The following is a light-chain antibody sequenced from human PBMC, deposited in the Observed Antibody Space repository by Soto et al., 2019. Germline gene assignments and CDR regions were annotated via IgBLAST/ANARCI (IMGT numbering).Light chain of an antibody. Sequence: QSVLTQPPSVSEAPRQRVTISCSGSSSNIGNNAVNWYQQLPGQAPKIVIYYDDLLTSGVSDRFSGSTSGISASLAISDLQSDDEADYYCATWDDSLIGVLFGGGTQLTVL. CDR1: SSNIGNNA. CDR2: YDD. V-gene: IGLV1-36*01. J-gene: IGLJ2*01. CDR3: ATWDDSLIGVL.